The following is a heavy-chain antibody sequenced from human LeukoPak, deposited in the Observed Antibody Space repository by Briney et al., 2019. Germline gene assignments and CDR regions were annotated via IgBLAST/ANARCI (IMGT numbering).Heavy chain of an antibody. Sequence: GRSLRLSCAVSGFTFSSYGMHWVRQAPGKRLEWVAVIWYDGSNKYYADSVKGRFTISRDSSKNTLDLQMNSLRAEDTAVYYCVRVGYTNYGIDYWGQGTLVTVSS. CDR2: IWYDGSNK. J-gene: IGHJ4*02. V-gene: IGHV3-33*01. D-gene: IGHD4-11*01. CDR1: GFTFSSYG. CDR3: VRVGYTNYGIDY.